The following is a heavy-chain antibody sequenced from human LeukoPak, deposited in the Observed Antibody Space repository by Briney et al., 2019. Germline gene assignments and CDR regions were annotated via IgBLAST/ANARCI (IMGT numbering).Heavy chain of an antibody. J-gene: IGHJ3*02. CDR1: GYTFTSYG. Sequence: ASVKVSCKASGYTFTSYGISWVRQAPGQGLEWMGWISAYNGNTNYAQKLQGRVTMTTDTSTSTAYMELRSLRSDDTAVYYCARATEGGITFGGVIMAFDIWGQGTMVTVSS. CDR2: ISAYNGNT. CDR3: ARATEGGITFGGVIMAFDI. V-gene: IGHV1-18*01. D-gene: IGHD3-16*02.